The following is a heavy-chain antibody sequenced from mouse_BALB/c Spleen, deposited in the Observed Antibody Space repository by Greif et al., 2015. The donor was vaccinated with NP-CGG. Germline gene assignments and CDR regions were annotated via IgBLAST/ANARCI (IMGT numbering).Heavy chain of an antibody. CDR2: INPSTGYT. J-gene: IGHJ4*01. Sequence: VQLQQSGAELAKPGASVKMSCKASGYTFTSYWMHWVKQRPGQGLEWIGYINPSTGYTEYNQKFKDKATLTADKSSSTAYMQLSSLTSEDSAVYYCARGDYYYGSFYWGQGTSVTVSS. D-gene: IGHD1-1*01. CDR3: ARGDYYYGSFY. V-gene: IGHV1-7*01. CDR1: GYTFTSYW.